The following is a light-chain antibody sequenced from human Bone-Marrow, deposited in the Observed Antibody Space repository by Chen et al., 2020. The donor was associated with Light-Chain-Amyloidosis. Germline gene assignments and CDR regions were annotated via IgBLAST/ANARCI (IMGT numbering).Light chain of an antibody. CDR1: DLPTKH. J-gene: IGLJ2*01. V-gene: IGLV3-25*03. CDR3: QSADSSGTYEVI. Sequence: SYELTQPPSVSVSPGQTARITCSGADLPTKHAYCYQQKPGQVPVLVLHRDTERPSGISERFSGSSSGTTATLTISRVQAEDEADYHCQSADSSGTYEVIFGGGTKLTIL. CDR2: RDT.